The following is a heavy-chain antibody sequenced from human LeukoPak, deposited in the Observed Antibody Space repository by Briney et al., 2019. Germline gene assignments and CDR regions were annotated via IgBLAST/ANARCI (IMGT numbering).Heavy chain of an antibody. CDR3: ARTPQGPYQLLYRTIEYYMDV. V-gene: IGHV1-18*01. D-gene: IGHD2-2*02. CDR1: GYTFTKYG. Sequence: ASVKVSCKASGYTFTKYGISWVRQAPGQGLEWMGWISAYKGNTNYGQKVQDRVTMTTDTSTSTAYMELRSLRSDDTAVYYCARTPQGPYQLLYRTIEYYMDVWGKGTTVTVSS. J-gene: IGHJ6*03. CDR2: ISAYKGNT.